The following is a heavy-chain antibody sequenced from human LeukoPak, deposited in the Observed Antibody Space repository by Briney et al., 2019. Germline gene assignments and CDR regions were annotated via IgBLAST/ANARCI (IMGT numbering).Heavy chain of an antibody. V-gene: IGHV4-39*07. CDR1: GASFSTSGSY. Sequence: SSETLSLTCAVSGASFSTSGSYWAWIRQSPGEGLEWLGSMNYRGATFSNPSLESRLTLFVDASKNLFSLNLTSVTAADTAIYFCARSDYFALDSASYYWFGPWGHGTLVTVSS. J-gene: IGHJ5*02. CDR3: ARSDYFALDSASYYWFGP. D-gene: IGHD3-9*01. CDR2: MNYRGAT.